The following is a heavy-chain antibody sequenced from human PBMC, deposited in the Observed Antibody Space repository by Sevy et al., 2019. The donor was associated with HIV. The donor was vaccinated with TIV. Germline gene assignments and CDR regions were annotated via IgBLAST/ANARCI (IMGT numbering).Heavy chain of an antibody. J-gene: IGHJ4*02. Sequence: ASVKVSCKTSGSIFTNSGITWVRQAPGQGLEWMGWIGVYNGNLKYAQKFQGRVTMTTDTSTSTAYMELTSLRSDDTGVYYCARVPTYHYGSATYFDYWGQGTLVTVSS. CDR3: ARVPTYHYGSATYFDY. CDR1: GSIFTNSG. D-gene: IGHD3-10*01. V-gene: IGHV1-18*01. CDR2: IGVYNGNL.